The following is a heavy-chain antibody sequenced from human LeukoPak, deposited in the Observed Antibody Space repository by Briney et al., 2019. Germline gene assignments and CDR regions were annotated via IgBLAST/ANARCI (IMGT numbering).Heavy chain of an antibody. CDR3: VRVSGSYVDY. J-gene: IGHJ4*02. V-gene: IGHV3-49*03. CDR2: IRSKAYGGTT. D-gene: IGHD1-26*01. CDR1: GFTFGDYA. Sequence: GGSLRLSCTASGFTFGDYAMSWFRQAPGKGLEWVGFIRSKAYGGTTEYAASVKGRFTISRDDSKSIAYLQMNSLKASDTAMYYCVRVSGSYVDYWGQGTLVTVSS.